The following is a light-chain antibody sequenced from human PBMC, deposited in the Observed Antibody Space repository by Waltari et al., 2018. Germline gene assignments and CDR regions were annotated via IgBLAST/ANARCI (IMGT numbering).Light chain of an antibody. J-gene: IGLJ3*02. V-gene: IGLV1-40*01. Sequence: QSVLTQPPSVSGAPGQSVTISCTGSSSNIGAGYDVHWYQQIPGSAPKVLIYRDDNRPSGVPGRFYGSKSGTSASLSVTGLHSEDEADYFCQSYDRDLNAVLFGGGTKLTVL. CDR2: RDD. CDR1: SSNIGAGYD. CDR3: QSYDRDLNAVL.